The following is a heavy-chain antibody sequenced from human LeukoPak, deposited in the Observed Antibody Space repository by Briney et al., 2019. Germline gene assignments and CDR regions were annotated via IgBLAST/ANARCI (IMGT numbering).Heavy chain of an antibody. CDR1: GGTFSSYT. J-gene: IGHJ4*02. V-gene: IGHV1-8*02. D-gene: IGHD3-10*01. CDR2: MNPNSGNT. Sequence: ASVKVSCKASGGTFSSYTINWVRQATGQGLEWMGWMNPNSGNTAYAQKFQGRVTMTRHTSINTAYMELSSLRSEDTAVYYCARESGFYGSGSRYWGQGTLVTVSS. CDR3: ARESGFYGSGSRY.